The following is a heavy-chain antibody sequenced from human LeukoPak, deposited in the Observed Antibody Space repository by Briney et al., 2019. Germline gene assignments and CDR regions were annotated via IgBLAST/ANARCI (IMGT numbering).Heavy chain of an antibody. V-gene: IGHV3-33*01. Sequence: GGSLRLSCAASGFTFSSYGMHWVRQAPGKGLEWVAVIWYDGSNKYYADSVKGRFTISRDNSKNTLYLQKNSLRAEDTAVYYCARDLSDYGDYPGYWGQGTLVTVSS. CDR3: ARDLSDYGDYPGY. CDR2: IWYDGSNK. CDR1: GFTFSSYG. J-gene: IGHJ4*02. D-gene: IGHD4-17*01.